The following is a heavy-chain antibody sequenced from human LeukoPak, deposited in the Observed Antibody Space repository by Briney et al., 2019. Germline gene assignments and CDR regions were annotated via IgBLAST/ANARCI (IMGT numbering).Heavy chain of an antibody. Sequence: GGSPRLSCAASGFTLVPYTMNWVRQVPGKGLEWVSSIGSLGTDIYYTDSVKGRFTVSRDNAQNSLYLQMNSLRAEDTALYYCARDLMLRLGELDLWGQGTLVTVSS. CDR3: ARDLMLRLGELDL. V-gene: IGHV3-21*01. CDR2: IGSLGTDI. CDR1: GFTLVPYT. D-gene: IGHD3-16*01. J-gene: IGHJ5*02.